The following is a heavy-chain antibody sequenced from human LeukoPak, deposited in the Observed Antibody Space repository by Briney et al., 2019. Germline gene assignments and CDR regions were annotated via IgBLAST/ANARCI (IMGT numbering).Heavy chain of an antibody. CDR1: GYTFTGYY. CDR2: INPNSGGT. V-gene: IGHV1-2*04. D-gene: IGHD1-26*01. J-gene: IGHJ6*02. CDR3: ARDGSGSYAGMDV. Sequence: GASVKVSCKASGYTFTGYYMHWVRQAPGQGLEWMGWINPNSGGTNYAQKFQGWVTMTRDTSISTAYMELSRLRSDDTAVYYCARDGSGSYAGMDVWGQGTTVTVSS.